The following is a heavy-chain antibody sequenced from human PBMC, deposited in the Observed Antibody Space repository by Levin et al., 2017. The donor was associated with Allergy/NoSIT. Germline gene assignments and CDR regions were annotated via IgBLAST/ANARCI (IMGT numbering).Heavy chain of an antibody. CDR3: ARHSSPISRDGYNPYWFDP. J-gene: IGHJ5*02. CDR1: GGSISSSRYY. Sequence: SQTLSLTCTVSGGSISSSRYYWGWIRQPPGKGLEWIGSIYYSGSTYYNPSLKSRVTISVDTSKNQFSLKLSSVTAADTTVYYCARHSSPISRDGYNPYWFDPWGQGTLVTVSS. D-gene: IGHD5-24*01. V-gene: IGHV4-39*01. CDR2: IYYSGST.